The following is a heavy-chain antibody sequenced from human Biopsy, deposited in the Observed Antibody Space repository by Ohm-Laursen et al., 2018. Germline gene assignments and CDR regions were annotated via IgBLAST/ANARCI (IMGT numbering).Heavy chain of an antibody. V-gene: IGHV1-2*02. CDR2: IDPDGGRT. CDR3: ARDRMVTIITLVRADTFDI. Sequence: SVKVSCNASGYTFSLYHIHWVRQAPGQGLEWMGWIDPDGGRTSFGQNFQGRVTMTSDTSTGTAYIELRRLISDDTAVYFCARDRMVTIITLVRADTFDIWGQGTLVSVSS. J-gene: IGHJ3*02. D-gene: IGHD3-10*01. CDR1: GYTFSLYH.